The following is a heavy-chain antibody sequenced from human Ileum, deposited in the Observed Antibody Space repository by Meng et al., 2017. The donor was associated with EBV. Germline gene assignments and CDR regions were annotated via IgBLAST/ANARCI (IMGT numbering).Heavy chain of an antibody. D-gene: IGHD6-19*01. Sequence: HLQESGPGLVKPSETLSLTCSVSGGSVSSGGNYWSWIRQPPGKGLEWIGYIYNSGSTNYNPSLKSRVTISVDTSKNQFSLKLSSVTAADTAVYYCARDGYSSGSDWGQGTLVTVSS. V-gene: IGHV4-61*08. CDR3: ARDGYSSGSD. J-gene: IGHJ4*02. CDR1: GGSVSSGGNY. CDR2: IYNSGST.